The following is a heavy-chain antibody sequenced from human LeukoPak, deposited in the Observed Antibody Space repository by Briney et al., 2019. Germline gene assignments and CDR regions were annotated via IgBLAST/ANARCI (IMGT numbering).Heavy chain of an antibody. J-gene: IGHJ4*02. CDR2: ISWNSCSI. Sequence: PGGSLRLSCAASGFTFDDYAMHWVRQAPGKGLEWVAGISWNSCSIGYADSVKGRFTISRDNAKNSLYLQMNSLRAEDTAVYYFAPAQCRRYYPPIDYWGQGTLVTVSS. CDR3: APAQCRRYYPPIDY. D-gene: IGHD3-22*01. CDR1: GFTFDDYA. V-gene: IGHV3-9*01.